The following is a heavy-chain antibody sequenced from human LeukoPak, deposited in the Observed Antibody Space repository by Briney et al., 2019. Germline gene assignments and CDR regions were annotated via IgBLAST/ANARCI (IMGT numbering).Heavy chain of an antibody. D-gene: IGHD2-8*02. CDR2: IYHTGST. CDR3: STDSPTGFDH. V-gene: IGHV4-59*01. CDR1: GASIRSYY. J-gene: IGHJ4*02. Sequence: SETLSLTCTVSGASIRSYYWSWTRQTPGKGLEWIGYIYHTGSTKYNPSLKSRVTISIDTSKNHFSLTLTSVTAADTAVYYCSTDSPTGFDHWGQGALVTVSS.